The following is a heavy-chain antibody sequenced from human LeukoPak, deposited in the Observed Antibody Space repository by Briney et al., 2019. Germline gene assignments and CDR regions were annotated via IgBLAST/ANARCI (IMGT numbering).Heavy chain of an antibody. J-gene: IGHJ4*02. D-gene: IGHD3-9*01. CDR1: GFTFSSYG. V-gene: IGHV3-30*18. CDR2: ISYDGSNK. Sequence: GGSLRLSCAASGFTFSSYGMHWVRQAPGKGLEWVAVISYDGSNKYYADSVKGRFTISRDNSKNTLYLQMNSLRAEDTAVYYCAKDQGVGRYFDWLLSVDYWGQGTLVTVSS. CDR3: AKDQGVGRYFDWLLSVDY.